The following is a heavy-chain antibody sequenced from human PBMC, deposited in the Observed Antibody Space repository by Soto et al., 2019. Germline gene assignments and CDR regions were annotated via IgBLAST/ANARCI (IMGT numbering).Heavy chain of an antibody. D-gene: IGHD5-12*01. CDR3: TRSTQYSASLEFDF. Sequence: SVKVSCKASGYTFTDYFIHWVRQAPGQGLEWMGWINPDNGGTVYAQKFQGRITMARDTPVSTVYTELSGLRSGDTAVYYCTRSTQYSASLEFDFWGQGTLVTVSS. CDR2: INPDNGGT. CDR1: GYTFTDYF. V-gene: IGHV1-2*02. J-gene: IGHJ4*02.